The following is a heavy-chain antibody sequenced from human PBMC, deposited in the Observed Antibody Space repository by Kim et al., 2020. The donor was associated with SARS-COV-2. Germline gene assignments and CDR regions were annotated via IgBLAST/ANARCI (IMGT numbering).Heavy chain of an antibody. V-gene: IGHV3-11*01. CDR3: ARDYGDYDY. J-gene: IGHJ4*02. CDR2: STI. Sequence: STIYYADAVKGRFTISRDNAKISLYLQMNSLRAEDTAVYYCARDYGDYDYWGQGTMVTVSS. D-gene: IGHD4-17*01.